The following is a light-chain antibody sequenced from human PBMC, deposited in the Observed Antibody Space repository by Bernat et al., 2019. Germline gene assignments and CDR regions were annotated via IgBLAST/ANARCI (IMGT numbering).Light chain of an antibody. CDR2: EVS. CDR1: STDVFSNNY. CDR3: SSYAGGNNYV. Sequence: QSALTQPPSASGSPGQSVAISCTGTSTDVFSNNYVSWYQQHPGKAPKLMIYEVSKRPSGVPDRFSGSKTGNTASLTVSGLQPEDEADYYCSSYAGGNNYVFGTGTKVTVL. J-gene: IGLJ1*01. V-gene: IGLV2-8*01.